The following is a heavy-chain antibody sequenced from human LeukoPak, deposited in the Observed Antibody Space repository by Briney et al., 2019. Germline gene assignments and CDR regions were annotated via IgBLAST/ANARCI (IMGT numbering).Heavy chain of an antibody. Sequence: PSETLSLTCAVSGGSISSGGYSWGWIRQPPGTGLEWIGYIYHSGSTYYNPSLKSRVTISVYRSKNQFSLKLSSVTAADTAVYYCARSVVAGDAFDIWGQGTMVTVSS. D-gene: IGHD2-15*01. V-gene: IGHV4-30-2*01. CDR2: IYHSGST. CDR3: ARSVVAGDAFDI. CDR1: GGSISSGGYS. J-gene: IGHJ3*02.